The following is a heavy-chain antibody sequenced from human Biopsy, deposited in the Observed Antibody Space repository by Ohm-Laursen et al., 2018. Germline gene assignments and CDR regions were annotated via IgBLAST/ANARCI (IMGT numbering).Heavy chain of an antibody. CDR3: ATRAYDSGSFLPNWFDP. CDR2: IDYSGST. V-gene: IGHV4-39*02. D-gene: IGHD3-22*01. CDR1: GGSISSSSYY. J-gene: IGHJ5*02. Sequence: SETLSLTCTVSGGSISSSSYYWDWIRQSPGKGLEWIGSIDYSGSTSYSPSLRSRVTMYVDTSKNLFSLKPTSVAASDTAVYFCATRAYDSGSFLPNWFDPWGQGSLVTVSS.